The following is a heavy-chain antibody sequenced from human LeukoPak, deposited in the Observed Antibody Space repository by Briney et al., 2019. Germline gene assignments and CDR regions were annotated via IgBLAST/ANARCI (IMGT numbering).Heavy chain of an antibody. CDR3: ARARGIQLWPYYFDY. J-gene: IGHJ4*02. CDR2: ISGSGGST. D-gene: IGHD5-18*01. Sequence: QSGGSLRLSCAASGFTFSSYAMSWVRQAPGKGLEWVSAISGSGGSTYYADSVKGRFTISRDNSKNTLYLQMNSLRAEDTAVYYCARARGIQLWPYYFDYWGQGTLVTVSS. V-gene: IGHV3-23*01. CDR1: GFTFSSYA.